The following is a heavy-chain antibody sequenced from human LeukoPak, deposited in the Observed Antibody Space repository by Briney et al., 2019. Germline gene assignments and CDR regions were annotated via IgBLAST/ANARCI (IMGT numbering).Heavy chain of an antibody. J-gene: IGHJ4*02. CDR3: AKRGAEVGATVAPGDY. CDR2: FSGSGGST. V-gene: IGHV3-23*01. D-gene: IGHD1-26*01. CDR1: GFTFSSYA. Sequence: GGSLRLSCAASGFTFSSYAMSWVRQAPGKGLEWVSAFSGSGGSTYYADSVKGRFTISRDKSKNTLYLQMNSLRPEDTAVYYCAKRGAEVGATVAPGDYWGQGTLVTVSS.